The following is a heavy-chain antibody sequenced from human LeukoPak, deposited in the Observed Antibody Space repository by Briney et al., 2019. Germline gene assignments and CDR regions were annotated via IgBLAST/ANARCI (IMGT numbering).Heavy chain of an antibody. CDR2: INHSGST. J-gene: IGHJ5*02. Sequence: PSETLSLTCTVSGDSSSSSSYYWGWIRQPPGKGLEWIGEINHSGSTNYNPSLKSRVTISVDTSKNQFSLKLSSVTTADTAVYYCARLVGHYDSSGYSNWFDPWGQGTLVTVSS. CDR3: ARLVGHYDSSGYSNWFDP. D-gene: IGHD3-22*01. V-gene: IGHV4-39*07. CDR1: GDSSSSSSYY.